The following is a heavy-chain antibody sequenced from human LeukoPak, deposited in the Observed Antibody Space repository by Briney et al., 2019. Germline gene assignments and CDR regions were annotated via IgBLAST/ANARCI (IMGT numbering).Heavy chain of an antibody. J-gene: IGHJ4*02. V-gene: IGHV4-34*01. CDR1: GGSFSGYY. D-gene: IGHD3-22*01. CDR2: INHSGST. Sequence: SETLSLTCAVYGGSFSGYYWSWIRQPPGKGLEWIGEINHSGSTNYNPSLKSRVTISVDTSKNQFSLKLSSVTAADTAVYYCARSRSPYDSSGYFYWGQGTLVTVSS. CDR3: ARSRSPYDSSGYFY.